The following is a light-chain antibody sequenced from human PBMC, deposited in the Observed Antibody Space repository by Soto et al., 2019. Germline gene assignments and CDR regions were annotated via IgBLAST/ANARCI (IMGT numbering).Light chain of an antibody. CDR3: GTWDSALSLWL. J-gene: IGLJ3*02. Sequence: QAVVTQPPSVSAAPGQTVTISCSGGGSNTGNNFVSWYQQFPETAPKLLIYDTDKRPSGIPDRFSGSKSGTSATLGITRLQTGDEADYYCGTWDSALSLWLFGGGTQLTVL. CDR2: DTD. CDR1: GSNTGNNF. V-gene: IGLV1-51*01.